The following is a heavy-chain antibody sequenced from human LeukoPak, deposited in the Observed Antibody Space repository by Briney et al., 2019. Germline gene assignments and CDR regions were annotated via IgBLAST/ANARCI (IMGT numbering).Heavy chain of an antibody. Sequence: SDTLSLTCAVYGGSFSGYYWSWIRQPPGKGLEGIGEINHSGSTNYNPSLKSRVTISVDTSKNQFSLKLSSVTAADTAVYYCARVGYYDSSGYYRAVGYWGQGTLVTVSS. CDR1: GGSFSGYY. V-gene: IGHV4-34*01. D-gene: IGHD3-22*01. J-gene: IGHJ4*02. CDR3: ARVGYYDSSGYYRAVGY. CDR2: INHSGST.